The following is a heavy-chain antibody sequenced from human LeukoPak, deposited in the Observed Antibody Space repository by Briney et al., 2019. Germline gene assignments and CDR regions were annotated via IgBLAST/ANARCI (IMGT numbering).Heavy chain of an antibody. Sequence: PSETLSLTCAVYGGSFSGYYWSWIRQPPGKGLEWIGEINHSGSTNYNPSLKSRVTISVDTSKNQFSLKLSSVTAADTAVYYCARGLRQLVRSWHYWGQGTLVTVSS. CDR3: ARGLRQLVRSWHY. J-gene: IGHJ4*02. CDR2: INHSGST. CDR1: GGSFSGYY. D-gene: IGHD6-6*01. V-gene: IGHV4-34*01.